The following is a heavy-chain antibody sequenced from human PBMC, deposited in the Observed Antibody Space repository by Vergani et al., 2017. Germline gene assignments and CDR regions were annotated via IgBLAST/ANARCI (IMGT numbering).Heavy chain of an antibody. CDR3: ARVMYRDEASTGYRLEGMDI. J-gene: IGHJ6*02. CDR2: IYSTGST. CDR1: GGSFNTYY. D-gene: IGHD3-9*01. V-gene: IGHV4-59*13. Sequence: QLQLQESGPGLVKPSETLSLTCTVSGGSFNTYYWSWIRQSPGKGLEGIGYIYSTGSTNYNPSLNSRVTMSVDTSKNQFSLKLRSVTAADTAVYFCARVMYRDEASTGYRLEGMDIWGQGTTVTISS.